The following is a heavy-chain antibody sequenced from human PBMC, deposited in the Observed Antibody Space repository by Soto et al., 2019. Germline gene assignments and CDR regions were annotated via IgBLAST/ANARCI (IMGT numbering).Heavy chain of an antibody. CDR3: AGEGWGSLLDH. CDR1: GFTFSTYW. D-gene: IGHD7-27*01. V-gene: IGHV3-7*04. CDR2: IRPDGSEA. J-gene: IGHJ4*02. Sequence: EVQLVESGGDLVQPGGSLRLSCAASGFTFSTYWMTWVRQVPGKGLEWVAHIRPDGSEAGYVDSVKGRFTISRDNDNHSLHLHMSSLRVDDTAVYDCAGEGWGSLLDHLGVGTLVTVSS.